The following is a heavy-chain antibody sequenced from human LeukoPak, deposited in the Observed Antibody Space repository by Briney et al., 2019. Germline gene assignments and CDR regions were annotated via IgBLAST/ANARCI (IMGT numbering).Heavy chain of an antibody. V-gene: IGHV1-24*01. CDR2: FDPEDGET. CDR3: AIDIVGATSDAFDI. CDR1: GYTLTELS. D-gene: IGHD1-26*01. Sequence: ASVTVSCTVSGYTLTELSMHWVRQAPGKGLEWMGGFDPEDGETIYAQKFQGRVTMTEDTSTDTAYMELSSLRSEDTAVYYCAIDIVGATSDAFDIWGQGTMVTVSS. J-gene: IGHJ3*02.